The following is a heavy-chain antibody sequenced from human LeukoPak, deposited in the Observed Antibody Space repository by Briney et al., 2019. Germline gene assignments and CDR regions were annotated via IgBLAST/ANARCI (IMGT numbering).Heavy chain of an antibody. V-gene: IGHV1-18*01. CDR2: VSGYTGNT. CDR3: ARGEVSASLYYFDF. D-gene: IGHD2-2*01. CDR1: GYTFTTYC. J-gene: IGHJ4*02. Sequence: GASVKVSCKTSGYTFTTYCVSWVRQAPGQGLEWMGWVSGYTGNTNYAERFQGRVTMTTDTSTTTVYMELTSLRSDDTAVYYCARGEVSASLYYFDFWGKGTLVTVS.